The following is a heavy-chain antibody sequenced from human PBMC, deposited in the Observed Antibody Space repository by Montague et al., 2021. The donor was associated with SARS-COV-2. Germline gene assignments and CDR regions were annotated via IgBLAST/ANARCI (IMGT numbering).Heavy chain of an antibody. V-gene: IGHV3-30*04. CDR3: ARSVHYYDSSGYFNY. Sequence: SLRLSCAASGFTFSSYSMHWVRQAPGKGLEWVAFISYDGSNENFGRSVKGRFTISRDNPKSTMYLQMNSLRAEDTAIYYCARSVHYYDSSGYFNYWGQGTLVTVSS. CDR1: GFTFSSYS. D-gene: IGHD3-22*01. J-gene: IGHJ4*02. CDR2: ISYDGSNE.